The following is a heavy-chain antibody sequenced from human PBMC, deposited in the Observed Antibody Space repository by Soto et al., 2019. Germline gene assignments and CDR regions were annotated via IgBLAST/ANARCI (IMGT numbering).Heavy chain of an antibody. CDR1: GGTFSSHT. V-gene: IGHV1-69*08. CDR3: ARPDFGDYWYFDL. Sequence: QDQLVQSGAEVKKPGSSVKVSCKASGGTFSSHTFSWVRQAPGQGLEWMGRIIPALGTATYAQKFQGRVTFTADESATTVYMELNSLRSEDTAVYYCARPDFGDYWYFDLWRRGTLVTVSS. J-gene: IGHJ2*01. D-gene: IGHD4-17*01. CDR2: IIPALGTA.